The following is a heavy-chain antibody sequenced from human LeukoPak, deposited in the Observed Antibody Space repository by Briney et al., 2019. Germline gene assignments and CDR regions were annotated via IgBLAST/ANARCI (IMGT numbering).Heavy chain of an antibody. CDR2: IYYSGST. CDR3: ASREDYYDSSGLDY. J-gene: IGHJ4*02. D-gene: IGHD3-22*01. V-gene: IGHV4-38-2*01. CDR1: GYSINSGYY. Sequence: PSETLSLTCAVSGYSINSGYYWGWIRQPPGKGLEWIGSIYYSGSTYYNPSLKSRVTISVDTSKNQFSPKLSSVTAADMAVYYCASREDYYDSSGLDYWGQGTLVTVSS.